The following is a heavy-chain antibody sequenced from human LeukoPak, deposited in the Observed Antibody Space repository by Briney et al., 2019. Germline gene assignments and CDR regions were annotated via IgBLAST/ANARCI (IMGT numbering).Heavy chain of an antibody. Sequence: GGSLRLSCAASGFTFSSYAMSWVRQAPGKGLEWVSAISGSGGSTYYADSVKGRFTISRDNSKNTLYLRMNSLRAEDTAVYYCAKWVITMVRGVPARYFDYWGQGTLVTVSS. J-gene: IGHJ4*02. V-gene: IGHV3-23*01. CDR1: GFTFSSYA. CDR2: ISGSGGST. CDR3: AKWVITMVRGVPARYFDY. D-gene: IGHD3-10*01.